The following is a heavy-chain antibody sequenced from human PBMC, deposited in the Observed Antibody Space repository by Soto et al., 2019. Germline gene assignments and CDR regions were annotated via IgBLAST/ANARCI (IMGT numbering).Heavy chain of an antibody. CDR1: GFTFSSYA. Sequence: EVQLLESGGGLVQPGGSLRLSCAASGFTFSSYAMSWVRQAPGKGLEWVSAISGSGGSTYYADSVKGRFTISRDNSKNTLYLQMNSLRAEDTAVYYCAKAGVQYYDSSIEYFQHWGQGTLVTVSS. J-gene: IGHJ1*01. CDR3: AKAGVQYYDSSIEYFQH. CDR2: ISGSGGST. D-gene: IGHD3-22*01. V-gene: IGHV3-23*01.